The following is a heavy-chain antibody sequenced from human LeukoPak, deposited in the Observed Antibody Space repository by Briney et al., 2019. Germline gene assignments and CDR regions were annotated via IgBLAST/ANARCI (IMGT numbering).Heavy chain of an antibody. CDR2: INHSGST. D-gene: IGHD5-12*01. CDR3: ARGGKWLRSDFDY. V-gene: IGHV4-34*01. J-gene: IGHJ4*02. Sequence: SETLSLTCAVYGGSFSGYYWSWIRQPPGKGLEWLGEINHSGSTNYNPSLKSRVTISVDTSKNQFSLKLSSVTAADTAVYYCARGGKWLRSDFDYWGQGTLVTVSS. CDR1: GGSFSGYY.